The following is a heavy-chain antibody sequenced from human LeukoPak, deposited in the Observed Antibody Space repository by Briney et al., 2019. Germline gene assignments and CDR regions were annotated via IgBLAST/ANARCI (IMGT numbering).Heavy chain of an antibody. CDR2: INWNGGST. V-gene: IGHV3-20*04. D-gene: IGHD6-6*01. J-gene: IGHJ4*02. Sequence: PAGGSLRLSCAASGFTFDDYGMSWVRQAPGKGLEWVSGINWNGGSTGYADSVKGRFTISRDNAKNSLYLQMNSLRAEDTALYYCARDEGEYSSSSYFDYWGQGTLVTVSS. CDR3: ARDEGEYSSSSYFDY. CDR1: GFTFDDYG.